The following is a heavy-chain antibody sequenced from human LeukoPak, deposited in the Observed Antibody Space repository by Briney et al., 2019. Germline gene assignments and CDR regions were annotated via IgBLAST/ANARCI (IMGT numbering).Heavy chain of an antibody. CDR2: INQVGSEM. D-gene: IGHD2-21*02. J-gene: IGHJ4*02. V-gene: IGHV3-7*01. CDR1: GFTFSTYW. CDR3: ATDRDNSDWQKRFDS. Sequence: GGSLRLSCAASGFTFSTYWMNWYRQAPGKGREWVGNINQVGSEMNYVDSVRGRFTISRDNAKNSLHLQMNSLRAEDTAVYYCATDRDNSDWQKRFDSWGQGTLVTVSS.